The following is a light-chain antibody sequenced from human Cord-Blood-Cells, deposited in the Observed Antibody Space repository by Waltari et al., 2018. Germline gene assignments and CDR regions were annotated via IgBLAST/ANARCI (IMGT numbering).Light chain of an antibody. J-gene: IGKJ2*01. V-gene: IGKV3-11*01. CDR3: QQRSNWPPMYT. Sequence: DIVLTQSPATLSLSPGERATLSCRASQSVSSYLDWYQQKPGQAPRPLIYDASNRATGIPARFSGSGSGTDFTLTISSLEPEDFAVYYCQQRSNWPPMYTFGQGTKLEIK. CDR1: QSVSSY. CDR2: DAS.